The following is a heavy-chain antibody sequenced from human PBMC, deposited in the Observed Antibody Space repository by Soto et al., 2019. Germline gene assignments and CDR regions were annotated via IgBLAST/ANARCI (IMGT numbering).Heavy chain of an antibody. Sequence: TPSPTRPFSCGSISSGGFYWSWVRQHPGKGLEWIGYIYYSGSTYYNPSLKSRVTISVDTSKNQFSLKLSSVTAADTAVYYCARAMVRGARTLDYWGQGTLVTVSS. D-gene: IGHD3-10*01. CDR3: ARAMVRGARTLDY. V-gene: IGHV4-31*03. CDR1: CGSISSGGFY. J-gene: IGHJ4*02. CDR2: IYYSGST.